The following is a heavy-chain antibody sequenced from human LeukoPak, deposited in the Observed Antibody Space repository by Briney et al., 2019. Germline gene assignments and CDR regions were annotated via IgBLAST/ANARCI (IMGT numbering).Heavy chain of an antibody. CDR1: GFTFNNYA. Sequence: PGGSLRLSCAASGFTFNNYAMHWVRQAPGKGLEWVAVISYDGSHKYYADSVKGRFTISRDNSKNTLYLQMNSLRAEDTAVYYCARGSPMLRGRPFDYWGQGTLVTVSS. V-gene: IGHV3-30*14. D-gene: IGHD3-10*01. J-gene: IGHJ4*02. CDR2: ISYDGSHK. CDR3: ARGSPMLRGRPFDY.